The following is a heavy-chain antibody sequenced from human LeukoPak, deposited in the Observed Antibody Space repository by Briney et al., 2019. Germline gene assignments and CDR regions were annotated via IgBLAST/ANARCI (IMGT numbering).Heavy chain of an antibody. CDR2: IWYDGSNK. CDR1: GFTFSSYG. CDR3: ARGGRGSSSPFDY. Sequence: PGGSLRLSCAASGFTFSSYGMHWVRQAPGKGLEWVAVIWYDGSNKYYADSVKGRFTISRDNSKNTLYLQMNSLRAEDTAVYYCARGGRGSSSPFDYWGQGTLVTVSS. J-gene: IGHJ4*02. D-gene: IGHD6-6*01. V-gene: IGHV3-33*01.